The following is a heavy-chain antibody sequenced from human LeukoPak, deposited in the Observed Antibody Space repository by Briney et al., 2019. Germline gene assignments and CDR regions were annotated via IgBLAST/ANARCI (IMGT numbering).Heavy chain of an antibody. D-gene: IGHD4-17*01. CDR2: ISNDGSKN. CDR3: ARGDYGGIDY. V-gene: IGHV3-30*04. CDR1: GFTFSNYA. J-gene: IGHJ4*02. Sequence: GGSLRLSCAASGFTFSNYAMNWVRQAPGKGLEWVALISNDGSKNFYADSVKGRFTISRDNAKNSLYLQMNSLRAEDTAVYYCARGDYGGIDYWGQGTLVTVSS.